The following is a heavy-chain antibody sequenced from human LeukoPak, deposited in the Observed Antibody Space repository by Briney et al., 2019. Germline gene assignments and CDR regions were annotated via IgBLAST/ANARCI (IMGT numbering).Heavy chain of an antibody. CDR2: ISSSSTYT. V-gene: IGHV3-11*06. CDR3: AMYRTYGDRDY. Sequence: NPGGSLRLSCEASGFTFSSYAMSWIRQAPGKGLEWVSYISSSSTYTNYADSVKGRFTISRDNAKDSLYLQMNSLRAEDTAVYYCAMYRTYGDRDYWGQGALVTVSS. CDR1: GFTFSSYA. D-gene: IGHD4-17*01. J-gene: IGHJ4*02.